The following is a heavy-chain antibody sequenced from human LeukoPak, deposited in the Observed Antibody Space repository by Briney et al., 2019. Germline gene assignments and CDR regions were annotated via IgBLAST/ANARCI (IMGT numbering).Heavy chain of an antibody. CDR3: ARKGHDSSGYNAEYFQY. Sequence: GGSLGLSCVASGFTFSSYSMNWVRQAPGKGLEWVSFISSSRSYIYYADSVKGRFTISRDNAKNSLYLQMNSLRAEDTAVYYCARKGHDSSGYNAEYFQYWGQGTLVTVSS. CDR1: GFTFSSYS. V-gene: IGHV3-21*01. CDR2: ISSSRSYI. D-gene: IGHD3-22*01. J-gene: IGHJ1*01.